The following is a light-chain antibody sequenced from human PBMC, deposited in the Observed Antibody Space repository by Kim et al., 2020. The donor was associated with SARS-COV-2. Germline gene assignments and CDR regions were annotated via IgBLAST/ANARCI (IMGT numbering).Light chain of an antibody. J-gene: IGLJ2*01. Sequence: QRVTLSCSGSSSNIGSNYVYWYQQLPGTAPKLLIYSNNQRPSGVPDRFSGSKSGTSASLAISGLRSEDEADYYCAAWDDSLSGHVVFGGGTQLTVL. CDR3: AAWDDSLSGHVV. CDR2: SNN. V-gene: IGLV1-47*02. CDR1: SSNIGSNY.